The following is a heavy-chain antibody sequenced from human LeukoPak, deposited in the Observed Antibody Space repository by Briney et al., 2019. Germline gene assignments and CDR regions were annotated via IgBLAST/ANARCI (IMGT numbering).Heavy chain of an antibody. D-gene: IGHD1-26*01. CDR3: ARRMVGDGVDVFNL. CDR2: IYYSGST. Sequence: SETLSLTCTVSGGSISSGGYFWSWLRQHPGKGLEWIGYIYYSGSTYYNPSLKSRVTISVDTSKNQFSLKLSSVTAAGTAVYYCARRMVGDGVDVFNLGGHGTKVIVS. CDR1: GGSISSGGYF. V-gene: IGHV4-31*03. J-gene: IGHJ3*01.